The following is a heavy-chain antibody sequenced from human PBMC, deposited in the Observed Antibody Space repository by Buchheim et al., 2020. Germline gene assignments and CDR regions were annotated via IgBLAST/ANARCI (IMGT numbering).Heavy chain of an antibody. CDR1: GGSVSSTDW. D-gene: IGHD2-8*01. CDR3: ARENCTHGNCNTGFDY. V-gene: IGHV4-4*02. Sequence: QVKLQESGPGLVKPSGTLSLTCAVSGGSVSSTDWWSWVRQPPGSGLEWIGEVIHSGRTNYNPSFKSRVTISFDKSKNQFSLGLKSVTAADTAVYYCARENCTHGNCNTGFDYWGQGTL. J-gene: IGHJ4*02. CDR2: VIHSGRT.